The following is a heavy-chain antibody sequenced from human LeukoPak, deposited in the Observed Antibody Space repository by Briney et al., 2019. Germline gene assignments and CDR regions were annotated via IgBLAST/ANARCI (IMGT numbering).Heavy chain of an antibody. CDR3: ATRLHNHITILVQLHY. D-gene: IGHD3-3*01. J-gene: IGHJ4*02. Sequence: GGSLRLSCAASGFTFDDYGMSWVRHAPGKGLVWVSGINWNGGSTGYADSVKGRFTISRDNAKNSLYLQMNSLRAEDTAVYYCATRLHNHITILVQLHYWGQGTLVTVSS. CDR1: GFTFDDYG. V-gene: IGHV3-20*04. CDR2: INWNGGST.